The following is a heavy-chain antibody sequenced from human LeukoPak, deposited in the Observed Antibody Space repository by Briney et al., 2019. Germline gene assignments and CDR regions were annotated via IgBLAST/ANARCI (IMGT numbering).Heavy chain of an antibody. CDR3: AREEYYYGSGSPLGAFDI. D-gene: IGHD3-10*01. Sequence: PSGTLSLTCAVSGGSISSLNWWSWVRQPPGKGLEWIGEVYHSGSSNYNPSLKSRVTISADKSKNQFSLKLSSVTAADTAVYYCAREEYYYGSGSPLGAFDIWGQGTMVTVSS. J-gene: IGHJ3*02. CDR2: VYHSGSS. V-gene: IGHV4-4*02. CDR1: GGSISSLNW.